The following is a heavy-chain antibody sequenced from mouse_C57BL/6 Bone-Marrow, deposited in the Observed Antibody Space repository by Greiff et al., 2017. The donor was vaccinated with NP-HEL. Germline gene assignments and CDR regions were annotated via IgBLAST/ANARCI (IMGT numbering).Heavy chain of an antibody. CDR3: TRRIGD. V-gene: IGHV1-72*01. CDR2: IDPDSGGT. CDR1: GYTFTSYC. J-gene: IGHJ4*01. D-gene: IGHD3-1*01. Sequence: QVQLKESGAELVKPGASVKLSCKASGYTFTSYCMHWVKQRPERGLEWIGRIDPDSGGTKYNEKFKGKATLTVDKPSSTAYLQLSSLTSEDPVVYCVTRRIGDWGQGTSVTVSS.